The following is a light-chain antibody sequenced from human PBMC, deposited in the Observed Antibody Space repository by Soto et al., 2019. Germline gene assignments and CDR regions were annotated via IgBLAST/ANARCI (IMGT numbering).Light chain of an antibody. J-gene: IGKJ1*01. Sequence: EIVWTQSPGTLSLSPGERATLSCRASQSISSSYLTWYQQKPGQAPRLLMYGASSRATGIPDRFSGSGSGTDFTLTISRLEPEDFAVYYCQQYGGSPRTFGQGTKVESK. CDR1: QSISSSY. V-gene: IGKV3-20*01. CDR2: GAS. CDR3: QQYGGSPRT.